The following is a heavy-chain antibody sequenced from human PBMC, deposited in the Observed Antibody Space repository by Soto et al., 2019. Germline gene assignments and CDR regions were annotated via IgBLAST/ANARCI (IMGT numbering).Heavy chain of an antibody. V-gene: IGHV1-18*04. Sequence: GAALTFSCRASVYTFTSYGSMWVRQDPGKGLEWMGWISANNGNTNYAQKLQGRVTMTTDTSTTTAYMELSRLRSGDTAVYYCAREPATAKPEGVDFWGQGTLVTVSS. CDR2: ISANNGNT. D-gene: IGHD1-1*01. CDR1: VYTFTSYG. CDR3: AREPATAKPEGVDF. J-gene: IGHJ4*02.